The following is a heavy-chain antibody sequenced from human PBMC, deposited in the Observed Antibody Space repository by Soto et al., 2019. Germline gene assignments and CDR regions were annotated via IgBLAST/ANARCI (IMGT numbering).Heavy chain of an antibody. CDR3: ARDYYGSGSSPLGMDV. Sequence: QVQLVESGGGVVQSGRSLRLSCAASGFTFSSYGMHWVRQAPGKGLEWVAVIWYDGSNKYYADSVKGRFTISRDNSKNTLYLQMNSLRAEDTAVYYCARDYYGSGSSPLGMDVWGQGTTVTVSS. V-gene: IGHV3-33*01. CDR2: IWYDGSNK. D-gene: IGHD3-10*01. CDR1: GFTFSSYG. J-gene: IGHJ6*02.